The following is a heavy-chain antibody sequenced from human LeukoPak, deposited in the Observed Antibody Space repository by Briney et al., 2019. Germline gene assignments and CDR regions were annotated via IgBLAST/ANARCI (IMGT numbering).Heavy chain of an antibody. Sequence: GGSLRLSCAASGFTLSIFSMTWVRQAPGEGLEWVSSISISSTDYIYYADIEKGLFTISRDNAKNSLYLQMNSLRAEDTAVYYGARVGKSSSWYFIDYWCQGTLVTVSS. V-gene: IGHV3-21*01. CDR3: ARVGKSSSWYFIDY. CDR2: ISISSTDYI. D-gene: IGHD6-13*01. CDR1: GFTLSIFS. J-gene: IGHJ4*02.